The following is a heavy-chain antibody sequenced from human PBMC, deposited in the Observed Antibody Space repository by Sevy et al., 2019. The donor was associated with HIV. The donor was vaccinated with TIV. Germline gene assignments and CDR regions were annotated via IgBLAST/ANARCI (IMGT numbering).Heavy chain of an antibody. CDR2: IKKDGSEK. Sequence: GGSLRLSCAASGFTFSNYWMSWVRQAPGKGLEWVANIKKDGSEKYYVDSVKGRFTISRDNAKNSLFLQMNSLRAEDTALYYCARDCSSTSCLWGLDVWGQGTTATVSS. J-gene: IGHJ6*02. CDR3: ARDCSSTSCLWGLDV. CDR1: GFTFSNYW. D-gene: IGHD2-2*01. V-gene: IGHV3-7*03.